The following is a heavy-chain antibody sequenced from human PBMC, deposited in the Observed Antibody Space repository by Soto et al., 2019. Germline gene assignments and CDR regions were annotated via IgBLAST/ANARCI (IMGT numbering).Heavy chain of an antibody. CDR2: IYTSGGT. Sequence: SETLSLTCAVSGGSLNDYYWSWIRQPAGKGLEWIGCIYTSGGTNYNPSLKSRVTMSVDTSKSQFSLKLSSVTAADTAVYYCARSNYRSGSYGYGLDVWGQGTTVTVSS. D-gene: IGHD3-10*01. J-gene: IGHJ6*02. CDR1: GGSLNDYY. V-gene: IGHV4-4*07. CDR3: ARSNYRSGSYGYGLDV.